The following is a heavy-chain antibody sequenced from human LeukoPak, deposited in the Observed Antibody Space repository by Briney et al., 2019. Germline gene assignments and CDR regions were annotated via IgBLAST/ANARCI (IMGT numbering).Heavy chain of an antibody. J-gene: IGHJ5*02. D-gene: IGHD7-27*01. CDR3: ARSNWGPEA. V-gene: IGHV3-7*04. Sequence: GGSLRLSCLASGCTFSHYWMTWVRRAPGRGLEWVANMNQLGNEIYYADSVKGRFTISRDNSKNSLYLQMRSLSVEDTAVYFCARSNWGPEAWGQGTLVTVSS. CDR1: GCTFSHYW. CDR2: MNQLGNEI.